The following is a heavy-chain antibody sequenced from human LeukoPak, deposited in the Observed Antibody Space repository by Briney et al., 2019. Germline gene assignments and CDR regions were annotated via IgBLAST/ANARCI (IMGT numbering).Heavy chain of an antibody. CDR2: ISYDGSNK. D-gene: IGHD2-15*01. J-gene: IGHJ6*02. V-gene: IGHV3-30*04. CDR3: ARVADPTAFYYGMDV. Sequence: GRSLRLSCAASGFTFSSYTMHWVRQAPGKGLEWVAVISYDGSNKYYADSVQGRFTISRDNSKNTLYLQMNSLRAEDTAVYYCARVADPTAFYYGMDVWGQGTTVTVS. CDR1: GFTFSSYT.